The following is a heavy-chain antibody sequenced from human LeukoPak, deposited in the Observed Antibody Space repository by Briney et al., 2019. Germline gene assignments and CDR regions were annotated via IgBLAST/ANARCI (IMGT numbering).Heavy chain of an antibody. D-gene: IGHD5-24*01. CDR1: GFTFSSYA. Sequence: GGSLRLSCAASGFTFSSYAMHWVRQAPGKGLEWASVIYSGGSTYYADSVKGRFTISRDNSKNTLYLRMNSLRAEDTAVYYCARDLDGYNYFDYWGQGTLVTVSS. V-gene: IGHV3-NL1*01. J-gene: IGHJ4*02. CDR2: IYSGGST. CDR3: ARDLDGYNYFDY.